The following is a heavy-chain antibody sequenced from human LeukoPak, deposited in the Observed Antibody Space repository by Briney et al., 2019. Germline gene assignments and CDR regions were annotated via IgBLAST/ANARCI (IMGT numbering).Heavy chain of an antibody. CDR2: IKQYGSEE. CDR3: ARDTPGEESH. Sequence: PGGSLTLSCSASGFTFSAYWMSWVRQAPATGLEWVANIKQYGSEEHYVDPAKGRFTISRDNAKNSLYLQMNSLRVEDTAVYYCARDTPGEESHWGQGTLVTVSS. V-gene: IGHV3-7*01. J-gene: IGHJ4*02. D-gene: IGHD2-2*01. CDR1: GFTFSAYW.